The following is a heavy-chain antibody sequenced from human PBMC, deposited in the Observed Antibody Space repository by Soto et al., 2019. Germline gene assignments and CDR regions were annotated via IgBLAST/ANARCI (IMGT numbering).Heavy chain of an antibody. D-gene: IGHD3-10*01. CDR2: ISYDGSNK. CDR1: GFTFSIYA. Sequence: GGSLRLSCAASGFTFSIYAMHWVRQAPGKGLEWVAVISYDGSNKYYADSVKGRFTISRDNSKNTLYLQMNSLRAEDTAVYYCARGSGSYYSGGMDVWGQGTTVTVSS. J-gene: IGHJ6*02. CDR3: ARGSGSYYSGGMDV. V-gene: IGHV3-30-3*01.